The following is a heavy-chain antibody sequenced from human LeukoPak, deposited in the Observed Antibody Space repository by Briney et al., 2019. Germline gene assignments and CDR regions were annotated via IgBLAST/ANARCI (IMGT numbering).Heavy chain of an antibody. CDR1: GYTFTSYG. V-gene: IGHV1-18*01. D-gene: IGHD5-12*01. CDR3: ATGGAYSGYDFFYAFDI. J-gene: IGHJ3*02. CDR2: ISAYNGNT. Sequence: ASVKVSCKASGYTFTSYGISWVRQAPGQGLEWMGWISAYNGNTNYAQKLQGRVTMTTDTSTSTAYMELRSLRSDDTAVYYCATGGAYSGYDFFYAFDIWGQGTMVTVSS.